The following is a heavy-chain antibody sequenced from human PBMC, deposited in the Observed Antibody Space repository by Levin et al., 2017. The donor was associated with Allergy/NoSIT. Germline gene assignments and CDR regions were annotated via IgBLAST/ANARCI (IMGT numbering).Heavy chain of an antibody. CDR1: GFTFSGYA. J-gene: IGHJ4*02. V-gene: IGHV3-48*01. CDR2: ISSASHNR. Sequence: PGGSLRLSCEGSGFTFSGYAMNWVRQPPGKGLEWVSFISSASHNRYYADSVKGRFTISRDNAKNSMYLQMNSLRAEDTAVYYCARDYGDYVTLGYWGQGTLVTVSS. D-gene: IGHD4-17*01. CDR3: ARDYGDYVTLGY.